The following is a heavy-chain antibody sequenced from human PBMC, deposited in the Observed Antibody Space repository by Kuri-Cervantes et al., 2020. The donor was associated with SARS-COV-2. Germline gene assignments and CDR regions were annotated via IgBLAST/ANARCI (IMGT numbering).Heavy chain of an antibody. CDR1: GYIFTNYG. V-gene: IGHV1-18*01. Sequence: ASVKVSCKASGYIFTNYGISWVRQAPGQGLEWMGWISAYNGNTNYAQKLQGRVTMTTDTSTSTAYMELRCLRSDDTAVYYCARGRGTATLDIVLMVYASQDWFDPWGQGTLVTVSS. CDR2: ISAYNGNT. CDR3: ARGRGTATLDIVLMVYASQDWFDP. D-gene: IGHD2-8*01. J-gene: IGHJ5*02.